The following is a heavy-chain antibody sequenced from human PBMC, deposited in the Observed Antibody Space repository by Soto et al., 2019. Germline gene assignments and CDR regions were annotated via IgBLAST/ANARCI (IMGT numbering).Heavy chain of an antibody. V-gene: IGHV1-8*02. CDR3: AREWSAAGHFYGMDV. CDR1: GYTFTSFG. Sequence: QVQLVQSGGEVKKPGASVKVSCKASGYTFTSFGVNWVRQAPGQGLEWVGWMNTNSDDTRSAQKFRGRLTLTRDKSMRAVYMKLSNLRPDDSAVYYCAREWSAAGHFYGMDVWGQGTTVAVSS. CDR2: MNTNSDDT. D-gene: IGHD6-13*01. J-gene: IGHJ6*02.